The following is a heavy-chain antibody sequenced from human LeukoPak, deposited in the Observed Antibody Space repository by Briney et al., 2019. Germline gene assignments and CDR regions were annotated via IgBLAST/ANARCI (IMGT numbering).Heavy chain of an antibody. CDR3: ARCKASSSWYDGFDY. J-gene: IGHJ4*02. Sequence: PGTSLRLSCAASGFTFINFGMYWVRQAPGKGLEWVAVISYDGSNKYYADSVKGRFTISRDNSKNTLYLQMNSLRTEDTAVYYCARCKASSSWYDGFDYWGQGTLVTVSS. D-gene: IGHD6-13*01. V-gene: IGHV3-30*19. CDR1: GFTFINFG. CDR2: ISYDGSNK.